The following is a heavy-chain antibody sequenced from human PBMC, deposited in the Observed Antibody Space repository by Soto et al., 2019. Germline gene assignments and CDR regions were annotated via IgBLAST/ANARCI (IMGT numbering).Heavy chain of an antibody. CDR1: GYSFASYW. J-gene: IGHJ5*02. CDR2: IDPSDSYT. D-gene: IGHD6-6*01. CDR3: ARHRDAPIAARAYWFDP. V-gene: IGHV5-10-1*01. Sequence: GESLKISCKGSGYSFASYWISWVRQMPGKGLEWMGRIDPSDSYTNYSPSFQGHVTISADKSISTAYLQWSSLKASDTAMYYCARHRDAPIAARAYWFDPWGQGTLVTVSS.